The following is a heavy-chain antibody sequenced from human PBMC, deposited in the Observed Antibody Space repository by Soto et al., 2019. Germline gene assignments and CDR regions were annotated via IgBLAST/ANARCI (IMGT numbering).Heavy chain of an antibody. J-gene: IGHJ5*02. D-gene: IGHD5-12*01. CDR2: TYFRSKWYN. CDR3: AKGDNLGPKTGYAFDP. CDR1: GDSVSSNTAS. Sequence: PSQTLSLTCAMSGDSVSSNTASWSWIRHCPSRGLEWLGRTYFRSKWYNDYAVSVKSRIIINPDTSNNQSSLQLNSVTPEDTAVYFCAKGDNLGPKTGYAFDPWGQGIMVTVSS. V-gene: IGHV6-1*01.